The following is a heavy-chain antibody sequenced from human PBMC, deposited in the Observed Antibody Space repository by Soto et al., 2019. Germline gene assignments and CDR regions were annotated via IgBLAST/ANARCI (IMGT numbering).Heavy chain of an antibody. V-gene: IGHV3-30*18. J-gene: IGHJ6*02. CDR2: ISYDGSNK. Sequence: GSLRLSCAASGFTFSSYGMHWVRQAPGKGLEWVAVISYDGSNKYYADSVKGRFTISRDNSKNTLYLQMNSLRAEDTAVYYCAKDRYSVASFVPHYYYCGMDVCGQGTTVTVS. D-gene: IGHD1-1*01. CDR1: GFTFSSYG. CDR3: AKDRYSVASFVPHYYYCGMDV.